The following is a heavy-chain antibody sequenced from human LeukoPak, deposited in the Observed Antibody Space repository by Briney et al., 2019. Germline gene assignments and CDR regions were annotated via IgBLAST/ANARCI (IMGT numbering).Heavy chain of an antibody. Sequence: GASVKVSCKASGYTFTSCGISWVRQAPGQGLEWMGWISAYNGNTNYAQKLQGRVTMTTDTSTSTAYMELRSLRSDDTAVYYCARSKGYYGSGSPSLYYFDYWGQGTLVTVSS. J-gene: IGHJ4*02. V-gene: IGHV1-18*01. CDR2: ISAYNGNT. CDR3: ARSKGYYGSGSPSLYYFDY. CDR1: GYTFTSCG. D-gene: IGHD3-10*01.